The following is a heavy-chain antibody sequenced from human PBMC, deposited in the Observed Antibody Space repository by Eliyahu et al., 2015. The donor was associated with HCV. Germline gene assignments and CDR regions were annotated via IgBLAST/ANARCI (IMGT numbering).Heavy chain of an antibody. D-gene: IGHD2-21*02. Sequence: EVQLVQSGEEVKKPGESLKIXCQGSGYNFSDYWIGWVRQMPGKGLEWMVIIYPGDSDTRYSPSFKGQVSISADKATNTAYLQWSALKASDTAVYYCARHIGGYCGGDCYNHFYYMDVWGRGTTVTVSS. CDR1: GYNFSDYW. CDR2: IYPGDSDT. CDR3: ARHIGGYCGGDCYNHFYYMDV. V-gene: IGHV5-51*01. J-gene: IGHJ6*02.